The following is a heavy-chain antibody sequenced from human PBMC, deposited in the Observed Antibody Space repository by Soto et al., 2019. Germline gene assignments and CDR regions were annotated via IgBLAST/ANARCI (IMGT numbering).Heavy chain of an antibody. Sequence: EVQLVESGGGLVQFGGSLRLSCAASGFTFNSDWMHWVRQVPRKGLVWVSGIKGDGTNTGYADSVKGRFTISRDNVKNTLYLQINSLRAEDSAVYYCARGLSGYYGFDYWGQGTLATVSS. D-gene: IGHD3-10*01. J-gene: IGHJ4*02. V-gene: IGHV3-74*01. CDR3: ARGLSGYYGFDY. CDR1: GFTFNSDW. CDR2: IKGDGTNT.